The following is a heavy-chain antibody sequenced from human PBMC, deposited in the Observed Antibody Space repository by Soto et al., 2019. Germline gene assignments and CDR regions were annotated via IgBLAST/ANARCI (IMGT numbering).Heavy chain of an antibody. CDR3: ARDVAYGLIDY. Sequence: QVQQVQSGAEVKKPGASVKVSCKPSGYTFTRYAISWVRQAPGQGLEWMGWINAYNGNTHYAQKLQGRVTMTTDTSTSTAYMELRSLRSDDTAVYYCARDVAYGLIDYWGQGTLVTVSS. CDR2: INAYNGNT. CDR1: GYTFTRYA. D-gene: IGHD4-17*01. J-gene: IGHJ4*02. V-gene: IGHV1-18*01.